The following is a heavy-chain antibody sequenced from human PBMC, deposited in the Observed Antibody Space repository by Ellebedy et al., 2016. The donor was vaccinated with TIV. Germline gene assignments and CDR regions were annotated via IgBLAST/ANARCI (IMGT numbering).Heavy chain of an antibody. CDR3: ARRGSYGDYAVQVNSWFDR. CDR2: IYQDGSAQ. D-gene: IGHD4-17*01. V-gene: IGHV3-7*01. Sequence: PGGSLRLSCEASGFSFRSYWMSWVRQAPGKGLEWVANIYQDGSAQYYVDSVKGRFTISRDNAINSLFLQMNSLRAGDTAMYYCARRGSYGDYAVQVNSWFDRWGRGTLVTVSS. J-gene: IGHJ5*02. CDR1: GFSFRSYW.